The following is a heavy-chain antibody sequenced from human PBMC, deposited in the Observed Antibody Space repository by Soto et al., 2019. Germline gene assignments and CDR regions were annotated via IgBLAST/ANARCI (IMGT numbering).Heavy chain of an antibody. V-gene: IGHV1-2*04. Sequence: QVQLVQSGAEVKKPGASVKVSCKASGYTFTGYYMHWVRQAPGQGLEWMGWINPNSGGTNYAQKFQGWVTMTRDTSISTAYMELSRLRSDDTAVYYCARGGGEAVSSSSNGGRGPGSLNRIAAAGKRFYYYYMDVWGKGTTVTVSS. CDR1: GYTFTGYY. CDR3: ARGGGEAVSSSSNGGRGPGSLNRIAAAGKRFYYYYMDV. CDR2: INPNSGGT. J-gene: IGHJ6*03. D-gene: IGHD6-13*01.